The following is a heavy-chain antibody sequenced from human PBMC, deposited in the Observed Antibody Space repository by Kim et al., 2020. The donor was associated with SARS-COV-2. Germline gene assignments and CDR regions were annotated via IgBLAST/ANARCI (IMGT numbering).Heavy chain of an antibody. CDR3: ARPLRLRFLEWSQSYYYYGMDV. J-gene: IGHJ6*02. CDR1: GYTFTSYD. D-gene: IGHD3-3*01. CDR2: MNPNSGNT. V-gene: IGHV1-8*01. Sequence: ASVKVSCKASGYTFTSYDINWVRQATGQGLEWMGWMNPNSGNTGYPQKFQGRVTMTRNTSISTAYMELSSLRYEDTAVYYCARPLRLRFLEWSQSYYYYGMDVWGQGTTVTVSS.